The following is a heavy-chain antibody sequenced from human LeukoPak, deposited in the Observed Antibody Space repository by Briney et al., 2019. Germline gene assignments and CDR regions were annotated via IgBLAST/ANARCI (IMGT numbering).Heavy chain of an antibody. CDR2: ISAYNGNT. V-gene: IGHV1-18*01. D-gene: IGHD5-18*01. Sequence: ASVKVSCKASGYTFTSYGISWVRQAPGQGLEWMGWISAYNGNTNYAQKLQGRVTMTTDTSASTAYMELRSLRSDDTAVYYCAREGRGYSYGYVDYWGQGTLVTVSS. J-gene: IGHJ4*02. CDR3: AREGRGYSYGYVDY. CDR1: GYTFTSYG.